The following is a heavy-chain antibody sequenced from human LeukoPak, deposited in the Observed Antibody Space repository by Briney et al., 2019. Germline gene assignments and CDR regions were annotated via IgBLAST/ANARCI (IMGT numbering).Heavy chain of an antibody. CDR2: VDPEDGET. CDR1: GGPFSSYA. D-gene: IGHD3-9*01. J-gene: IGHJ4*02. CDR3: ATTSLDDFDY. V-gene: IGHV1-69-2*01. Sequence: ASVKVSCKASGGPFSSYAVSWVRQAPGKGLEWMGRVDPEDGETIYAEKFQGRVTITADTSTDTAYMELSSLRSEDTAVYYCATTSLDDFDYWGQGTLVTVSS.